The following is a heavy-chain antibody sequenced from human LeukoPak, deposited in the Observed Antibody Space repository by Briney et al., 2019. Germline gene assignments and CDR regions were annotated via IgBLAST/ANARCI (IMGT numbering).Heavy chain of an antibody. J-gene: IGHJ4*02. CDR2: ISYDGSNK. V-gene: IGHV3-30-3*01. Sequence: GRSLRLSCAASGFTFSSYAMHWVRQAPGKGLEWVAVISYDGSNKYYADSVKGRFTISRDNSKNTLYLQMNSLRAEDTAVYYCASDYGSGSYHNVPDYWGQGTLVTVSS. CDR3: ASDYGSGSYHNVPDY. CDR1: GFTFSSYA. D-gene: IGHD3-10*01.